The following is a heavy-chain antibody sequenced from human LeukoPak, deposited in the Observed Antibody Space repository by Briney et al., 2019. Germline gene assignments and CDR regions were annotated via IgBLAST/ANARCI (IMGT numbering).Heavy chain of an antibody. Sequence: RPSETLSLTCTVSGGSISSYYWSWIRLPPGKGLEWIGYIYYSGSTNYNPSLKSRVTISVDTSKNQFSLKLSSVTAADTAVYYCARELYSSGWVDYWGQGTLVTVSS. CDR3: ARELYSSGWVDY. V-gene: IGHV4-59*01. CDR2: IYYSGST. D-gene: IGHD6-19*01. J-gene: IGHJ4*02. CDR1: GGSISSYY.